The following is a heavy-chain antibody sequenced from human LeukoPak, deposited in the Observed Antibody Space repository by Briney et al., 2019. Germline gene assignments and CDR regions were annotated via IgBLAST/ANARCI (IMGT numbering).Heavy chain of an antibody. V-gene: IGHV3-74*01. CDR1: GFTFSIYW. D-gene: IGHD6-6*01. CDR2: INTDGSST. CDR3: ARGYSSSYRIDY. Sequence: PGGSLRLSCAASGFTFSIYWMQWVRQGPGKGLGWVSRINTDGSSTTYADSVKGRFTISRDNAKNTLYLQMNSLSAEDTAVYYCARGYSSSYRIDYWGQGALVTVSS. J-gene: IGHJ4*02.